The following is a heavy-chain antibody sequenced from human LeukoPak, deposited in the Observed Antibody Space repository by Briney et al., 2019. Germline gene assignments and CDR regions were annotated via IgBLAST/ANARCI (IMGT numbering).Heavy chain of an antibody. V-gene: IGHV4-30-4*01. CDR3: ARGHLRGSYTQLDY. Sequence: PSQTLSLTCTVSGGSISSDNYQWSWIRQPPGKGLEWIGYINYSGSTYYNPSLKSRVTISVDTSKNQFSLKLSSVTAADTAVYYCARGHLRGSYTQLDYWGQGTLVTVSS. J-gene: IGHJ4*02. D-gene: IGHD1-26*01. CDR2: INYSGST. CDR1: GGSISSDNYQ.